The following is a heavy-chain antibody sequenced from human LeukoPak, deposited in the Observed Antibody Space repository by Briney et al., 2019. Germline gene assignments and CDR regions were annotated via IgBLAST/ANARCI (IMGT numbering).Heavy chain of an antibody. CDR2: INHSGST. J-gene: IGHJ3*02. CDR1: GGSFSGYY. D-gene: IGHD3-22*01. CDR3: ASVRERSDSSGRDLPWDAFDI. Sequence: SETLSLTCAVYGGSFSGYYWSWIRQPPGKGLEWIGEINHSGSTNYNPSLKSRVTISVDTSKNQFSLKLSSVTAADTAVYYCASVRERSDSSGRDLPWDAFDIWGQGTMVTVSS. V-gene: IGHV4-34*01.